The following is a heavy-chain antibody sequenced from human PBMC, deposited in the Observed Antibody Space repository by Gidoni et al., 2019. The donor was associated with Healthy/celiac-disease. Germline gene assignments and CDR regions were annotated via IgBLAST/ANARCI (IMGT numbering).Heavy chain of an antibody. CDR1: GYTFTSYG. CDR2: ISAYNGNT. Sequence: QVQLVQSGAEVKKPGASVKVSCKASGYTFTSYGISWVRQAPGQGLEWMGWISAYNGNTNSAQKLQGRVTMTTDTSTSTDYMELRSLRSDDTAVYYCARDNGQRVTRWDAFDIWGQGTMVTVSS. D-gene: IGHD2-21*02. J-gene: IGHJ3*02. CDR3: ARDNGQRVTRWDAFDI. V-gene: IGHV1-18*01.